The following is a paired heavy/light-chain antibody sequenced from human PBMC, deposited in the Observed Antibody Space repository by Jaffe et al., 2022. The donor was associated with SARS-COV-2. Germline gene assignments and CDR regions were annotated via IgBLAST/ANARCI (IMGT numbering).Heavy chain of an antibody. CDR3: ARVRLRVFDY. CDR2: IKQDGSEK. Sequence: EVQLVESGGGLVQPGGSLRLSCAASGLTFSSSWMSWVRQAPGKGLEWVASIKQDGSEKYYVDSVQGRFTISRDNAKNSLYLQMNSLRAEDTAVYYCARVRLRVFDYWGQGTLVTVSS. D-gene: IGHD5-12*01. J-gene: IGHJ4*02. V-gene: IGHV3-7*01. CDR1: GLTFSSSW.
Light chain of an antibody. CDR1: QSVSSSY. J-gene: IGKJ1*01. CDR3: QQYGSSPTT. CDR2: DAS. V-gene: IGKV3D-20*01. Sequence: EIVLTQSPATLSLSPGERATLSCGASQSVSSSYLAWYQQKPGLAPRLLIYDASSRASGIPDRFSGSGSGTDFTLTISRLEPEDFAVYYCQQYGSSPTTFGQGTKVEIK.